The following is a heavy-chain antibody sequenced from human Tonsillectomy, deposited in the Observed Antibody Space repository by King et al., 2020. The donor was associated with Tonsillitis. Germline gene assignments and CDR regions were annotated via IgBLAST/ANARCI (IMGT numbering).Heavy chain of an antibody. J-gene: IGHJ4*02. CDR3: AGDRKYYFDD. V-gene: IGHV3-30*01. CDR1: GLTLRSFS. Sequence: VQLVESGGGVVQPGRNLRLSCVASGLTLRSFSMNWVRPAPGKGLEWVAFSSNDGSHEYYEASAKGRFTISRDNSKNTRFLQMNSLRVEDTAVYYCAGDRKYYFDDWGQGTLVTVSS. CDR2: SSNDGSHE.